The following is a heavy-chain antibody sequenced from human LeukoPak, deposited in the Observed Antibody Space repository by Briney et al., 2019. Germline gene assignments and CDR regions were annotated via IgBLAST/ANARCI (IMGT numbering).Heavy chain of an antibody. J-gene: IGHJ5*02. CDR2: FYYSETT. D-gene: IGHD2/OR15-2a*01. V-gene: IGHV4-59*01. CDR1: DGCIGTYY. CDR3: ARDGVRGHYLNWFDP. Sequence: SETLSLTCTISDGCIGTYYWSWIRQPPGKGLEWIGYFYYSETTKYNPSLKSRAAILLDTSTNQLSLHLTSVTDADTAVYYCARDGVRGHYLNWFDPWGQGILVTVSS.